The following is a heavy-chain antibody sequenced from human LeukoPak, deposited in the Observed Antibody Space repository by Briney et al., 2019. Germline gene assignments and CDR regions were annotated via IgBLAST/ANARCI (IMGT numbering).Heavy chain of an antibody. V-gene: IGHV1-3*01. CDR2: INAGNGNT. D-gene: IGHD4-17*01. J-gene: IGHJ6*02. CDR1: GYTFPNYA. CDR3: ARGRMGADYGDYDFRKYYYYYYGMDV. Sequence: ASVKVSCKASGYTFPNYAIYWVRQAPGQRLEWMGWINAGNGNTKYSQKFQGRVTITRDTSASTAYMELSSLRSEDTAVYYCARGRMGADYGDYDFRKYYYYYYGMDVWGQGTTVTVSS.